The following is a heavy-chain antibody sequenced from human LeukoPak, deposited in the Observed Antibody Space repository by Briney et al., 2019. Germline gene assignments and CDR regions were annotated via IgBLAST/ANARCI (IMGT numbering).Heavy chain of an antibody. J-gene: IGHJ4*02. CDR1: GYTFTSYG. V-gene: IGHV1-18*01. CDR3: ARGSSTYYYESSGYYFDY. CDR2: ISAYNGNT. D-gene: IGHD3-22*01. Sequence: ASVKVSCKASGYTFTSYGISWVRQAPGQGLEWMGWISAYNGNTNYAQKLQGRVTMTTDTSTSTAYMELRSLRSDDTAVYYCARGSSTYYYESSGYYFDYWGQGTLVTVSS.